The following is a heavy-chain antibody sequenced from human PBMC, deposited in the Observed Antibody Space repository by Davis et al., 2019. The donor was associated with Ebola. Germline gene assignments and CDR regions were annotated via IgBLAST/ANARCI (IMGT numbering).Heavy chain of an antibody. Sequence: GESLKISCAASGFTFSGYWMHWVRQPPGKGLEWVSRINGDGSSTTYADSVKGRFTISRDNAKNTLYLQMNSLRVEDTAVYYCARGGDGYGNFDCWGPGTLLTVSS. V-gene: IGHV3-74*01. CDR3: ARGGDGYGNFDC. CDR2: INGDGSST. D-gene: IGHD4-17*01. CDR1: GFTFSGYW. J-gene: IGHJ4*02.